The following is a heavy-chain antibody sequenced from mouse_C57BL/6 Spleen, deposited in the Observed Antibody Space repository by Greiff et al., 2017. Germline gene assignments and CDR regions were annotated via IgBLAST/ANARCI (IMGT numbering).Heavy chain of an antibody. CDR3: ARGYYGSSYPCFDY. CDR2: INPYNGDT. CDR1: GYSFTGYF. J-gene: IGHJ2*01. Sequence: VQLQQSGPELVKPGDSVKISCKASGYSFTGYFMNWVMQSHGKSLEWIGRINPYNGDTFYNQKFKGKAILTVDKSSSTAHRELRSLTSEDSAVYYCARGYYGSSYPCFDYWGQGTTLTVSS. V-gene: IGHV1-20*01. D-gene: IGHD1-1*01.